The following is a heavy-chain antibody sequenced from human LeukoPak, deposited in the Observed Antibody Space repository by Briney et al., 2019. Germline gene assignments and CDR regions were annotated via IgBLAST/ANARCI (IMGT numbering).Heavy chain of an antibody. J-gene: IGHJ4*02. CDR1: GFTFSSYW. D-gene: IGHD2-2*03. CDR2: IKQDGSEK. V-gene: IGHV3-7*01. Sequence: GGSLRLSCAASGFTFSSYWMSWVRQAPGKGLEWVANIKQDGSEKYYVDSVKGRFTISRVNAKNSLYPQMNSLRAEDTAVYYCARVEIVVVPAVPNFDYWGQGTLVTVSS. CDR3: ARVEIVVVPAVPNFDY.